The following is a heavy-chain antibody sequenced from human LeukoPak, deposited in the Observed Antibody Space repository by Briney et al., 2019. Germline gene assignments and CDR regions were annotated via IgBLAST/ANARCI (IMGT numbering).Heavy chain of an antibody. CDR2: FYSSGST. D-gene: IGHD5-18*01. J-gene: IGHJ4*02. CDR3: ARSQYSYGYEDY. CDR1: GGSISSYY. V-gene: IGHV4-59*08. Sequence: PSETLSLTCTVSGGSISSYYWSWIRQPPGKGLEWIGYFYSSGSTNYNPSLESRVTISVDTSKDQFPLKLSSVTAADTAVYYCARSQYSYGYEDYWGQGTLVTVSS.